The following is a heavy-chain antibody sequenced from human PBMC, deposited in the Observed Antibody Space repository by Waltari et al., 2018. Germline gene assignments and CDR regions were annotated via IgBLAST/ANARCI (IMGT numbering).Heavy chain of an antibody. CDR1: GFRFSTTS. CDR2: SSGSGTGT. Sequence: EVQLLQSGGDLVQPGGSLRLSCAASGFRFSTTSMTWVRQVPGKGLDWVSSSSGSGTGTYYADSVEGRFIISRDNSKNTLSLQMNSLRAEDTALYYCATFKGDYWGEGTLVTVSS. CDR3: ATFKGDY. J-gene: IGHJ4*02. D-gene: IGHD3-16*01. V-gene: IGHV3-23*01.